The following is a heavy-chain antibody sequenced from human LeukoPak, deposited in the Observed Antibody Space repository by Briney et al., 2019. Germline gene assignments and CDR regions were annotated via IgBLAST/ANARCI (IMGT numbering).Heavy chain of an antibody. CDR1: GGSFSGYY. Sequence: SETLSLTCAVYGGSFSGYYWSWIRQPPGKGLEWIGEINHRGSTNYNPSLKSRATISVDTSKDQFSLKLSSVTGADTAVYYCARGDDDSSSPMVDYWGQGTLVTVSS. V-gene: IGHV4-34*01. CDR3: ARGDDDSSSPMVDY. J-gene: IGHJ4*02. CDR2: INHRGST. D-gene: IGHD3-22*01.